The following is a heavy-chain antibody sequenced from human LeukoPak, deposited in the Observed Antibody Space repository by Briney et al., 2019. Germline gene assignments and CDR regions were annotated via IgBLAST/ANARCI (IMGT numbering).Heavy chain of an antibody. CDR2: IDTNTGNT. J-gene: IGHJ5*02. Sequence: GASVKVSCKASGYTFTSYTMNWVRQAPAQGLEWMGWIDTNTGNTRYAQDFTRRFVFSLDTSVSTAYLQISSLKAEDTAVYYCARGSQVPSSLGRIFREGATSVSWGQGTLVTVSS. D-gene: IGHD1-26*01. V-gene: IGHV7-4-1*02. CDR3: ARGSQVPSSLGRIFREGATSVS. CDR1: GYTFTSYT.